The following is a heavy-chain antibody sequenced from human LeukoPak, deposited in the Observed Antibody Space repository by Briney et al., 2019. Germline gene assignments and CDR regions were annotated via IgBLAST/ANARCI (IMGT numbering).Heavy chain of an antibody. CDR3: AKGAGYSYNHFDY. CDR1: GGTFSSYA. CDR2: IIPILGIA. D-gene: IGHD5-18*01. V-gene: IGHV1-69*04. J-gene: IGHJ4*02. Sequence: SVKVSCKASGGTFSSYAISWVRQAPGQGLEWMGRIIPILGIANYAQKFQGRVTITADKSTSTAYMELSSLRSEDTAVYYCAKGAGYSYNHFDYWGQGTLVTVSS.